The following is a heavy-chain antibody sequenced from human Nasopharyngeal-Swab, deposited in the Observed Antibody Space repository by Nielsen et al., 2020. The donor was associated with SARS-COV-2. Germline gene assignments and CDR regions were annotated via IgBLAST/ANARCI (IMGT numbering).Heavy chain of an antibody. CDR3: ARGYSSSWKSANWFDP. Sequence: SETLSLTCAVHGGSFSGYYWSWIRQPPGKGLEWIGEINHSGSTNYNPSLKSRVTISVDTSKNQFSLKLSSVTAADTAVYYCARGYSSSWKSANWFDPWGQGTLVTVSS. J-gene: IGHJ5*02. CDR2: INHSGST. V-gene: IGHV4-34*01. CDR1: GGSFSGYY. D-gene: IGHD6-13*01.